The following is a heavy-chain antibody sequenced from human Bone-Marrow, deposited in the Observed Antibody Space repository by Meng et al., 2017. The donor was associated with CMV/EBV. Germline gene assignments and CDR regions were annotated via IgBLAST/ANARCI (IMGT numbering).Heavy chain of an antibody. CDR3: ARFLAAAGYFDY. CDR2: IYYSGST. Sequence: SETLSLTCTVSGGSVSSGGHHWSWIRQSPGRGLEWIGHIYYSGSTNNNPSLKSRVIISVDTSKNQFSLNLSSVTAADTAVYYCARFLAAAGYFDYWGHGTLVTVSS. J-gene: IGHJ4*01. V-gene: IGHV4-61*08. D-gene: IGHD6-13*01. CDR1: GGSVSSGGHH.